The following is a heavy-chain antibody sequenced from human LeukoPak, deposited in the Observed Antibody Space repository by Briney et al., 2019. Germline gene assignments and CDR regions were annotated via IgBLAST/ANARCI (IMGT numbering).Heavy chain of an antibody. V-gene: IGHV1-2*02. CDR2: IDPNSGGR. D-gene: IGHD2-15*01. CDR1: GYSFYDFY. Sequence: ASVKVSCKPSGYSFYDFYIHCVREAPGQGLEWMGWIDPNSGGRNYAQKFQGRVTMTRDTSTSTAYMVLSSLTSDDTAVYYCARGGCSGGSCYSSWFDPWGQGTLVSVSS. CDR3: ARGGCSGGSCYSSWFDP. J-gene: IGHJ5*02.